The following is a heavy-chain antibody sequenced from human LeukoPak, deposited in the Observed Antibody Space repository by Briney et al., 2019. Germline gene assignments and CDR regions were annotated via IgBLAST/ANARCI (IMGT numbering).Heavy chain of an antibody. CDR3: TKDQTTRLSSSWYLYFDH. J-gene: IGHJ4*02. V-gene: IGHV3-23*01. CDR2: ISGYGSST. D-gene: IGHD6-13*01. Sequence: GGSLRLSCAASGFTFSNAWMSWVRQAPGKGLEWVSSISGYGSSTYYADFVKGRFTISRDNSKNTLYLQMNSLRAEDTALYYCTKDQTTRLSSSWYLYFDHWGQGTLVTVSS. CDR1: GFTFSNAW.